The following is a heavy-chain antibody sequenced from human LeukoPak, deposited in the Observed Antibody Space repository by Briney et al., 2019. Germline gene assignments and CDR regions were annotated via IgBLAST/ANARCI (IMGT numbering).Heavy chain of an antibody. V-gene: IGHV1-69*04. CDR2: IIPILGIA. Sequence: SVKVSCKASGGTFSSYAISWVRRAPGQGLEWMGRIIPILGIANYAQKFQGRVTITADKSTSTAYMELSSLRSEDTAVYYCARTTAPGYYFQHWGPGTLVTVSS. J-gene: IGHJ1*01. CDR1: GGTFSSYA. D-gene: IGHD3-9*01. CDR3: ARTTAPGYYFQH.